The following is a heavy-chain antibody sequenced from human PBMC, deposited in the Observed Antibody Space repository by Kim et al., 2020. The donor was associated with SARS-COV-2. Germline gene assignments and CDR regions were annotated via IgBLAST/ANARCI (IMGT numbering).Heavy chain of an antibody. V-gene: IGHV3-9*01. CDR2: ISWNSGVI. D-gene: IGHD3-9*01. CDR3: AKDGNLLRLTGPDY. CDR1: GFTFDDYA. Sequence: GGSLRLSCAASGFTFDDYAMHWVRQAPGKGLEWVSGISWNSGVIAYADSVKGRFTISRDNGKNSLYLQMNTLRTEDTAFYYCAKDGNLLRLTGPDYWGQGTLVTVSS. J-gene: IGHJ4*02.